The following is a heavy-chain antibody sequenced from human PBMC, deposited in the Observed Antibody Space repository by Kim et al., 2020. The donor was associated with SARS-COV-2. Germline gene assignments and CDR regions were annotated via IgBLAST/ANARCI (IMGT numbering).Heavy chain of an antibody. CDR3: ALQRRGVSYYFDY. D-gene: IGHD2-8*01. Sequence: LSLTCAASGFTFSSYAMSWVRQAPGKGLEWVSAITASGGTTYYADSVKGRFTISRDNSKNTLYLQLNSLRAEDTAVYYCALQRRGVSYYFDYWGQGTLVTVSS. V-gene: IGHV3-23*01. CDR1: GFTFSSYA. CDR2: ITASGGTT. J-gene: IGHJ4*02.